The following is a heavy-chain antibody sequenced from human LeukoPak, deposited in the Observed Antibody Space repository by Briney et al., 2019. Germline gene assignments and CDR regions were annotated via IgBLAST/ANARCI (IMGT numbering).Heavy chain of an antibody. D-gene: IGHD4-17*01. V-gene: IGHV4-34*01. CDR3: ARGKGTVTTH. Sequence: SETLSLTCAVSGGSFSGYYWTWIRQPPVKGLEWIGEINHSGGANYNPSLKSRVTISLDTSKNQFSLKLSSVTAADTALYYCARGKGTVTTHWGQGTLVTVSS. CDR2: INHSGGA. CDR1: GGSFSGYY. J-gene: IGHJ4*02.